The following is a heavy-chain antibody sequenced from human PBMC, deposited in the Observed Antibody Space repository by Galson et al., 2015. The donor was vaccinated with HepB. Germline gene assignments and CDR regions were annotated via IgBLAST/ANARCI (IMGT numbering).Heavy chain of an antibody. J-gene: IGHJ3*02. CDR3: ARDYSEWQLVPDAFAI. CDR1: GFTFSTYG. Sequence: SLRLSCAASGFTFSTYGTNWVRQAPGKGLEWVSLIWYDGSNKYYTDSVKGRFTISRDNSKNTLYLQMNSLRAEDTAVYYCARDYSEWQLVPDAFAIWGQGTLVTVSS. D-gene: IGHD6-6*01. CDR2: IWYDGSNK. V-gene: IGHV3-33*01.